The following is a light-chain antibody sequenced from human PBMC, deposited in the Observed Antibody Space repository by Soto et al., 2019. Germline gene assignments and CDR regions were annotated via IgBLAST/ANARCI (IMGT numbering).Light chain of an antibody. CDR2: AAS. J-gene: IGKJ1*01. Sequence: DIHMSHSPSSLSSSVVYILTVTCRASQNIDTYLNWYQQKSGKAPNLLIYAASTLQSGVPSRFSGSGSGTDFTLTISSLQHDDFATYYCQQYNTFWTFGPGTKVDIK. CDR1: QNIDTY. V-gene: IGKV1-39*01. CDR3: QQYNTFWT.